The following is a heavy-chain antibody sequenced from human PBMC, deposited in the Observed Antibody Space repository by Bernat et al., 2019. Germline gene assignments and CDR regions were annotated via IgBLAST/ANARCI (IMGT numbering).Heavy chain of an antibody. V-gene: IGHV1-8*02. Sequence: QVQLVQSGAEVKKPGSSVKVSCKASGGTFSSYAINWVRQATGQGLEWMGWMNPNSGNTGYAQKFQGRVTMTRNTSISTAYMELSSLRSEDTAVYYCARDGYSGYGIGYWGQGTLVTVSS. CDR1: GGTFSSYA. J-gene: IGHJ4*02. D-gene: IGHD5-12*01. CDR2: MNPNSGNT. CDR3: ARDGYSGYGIGY.